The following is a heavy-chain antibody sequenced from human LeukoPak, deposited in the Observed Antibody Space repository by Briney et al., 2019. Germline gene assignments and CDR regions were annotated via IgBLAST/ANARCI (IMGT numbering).Heavy chain of an antibody. J-gene: IGHJ4*02. Sequence: PSETLSLTCAVYGGSFSGYYWSWIRQPPGKGLEWIGEINHSGGTNYNPSLKSRVTISVDTSKNQFSLKLSSVTAADTAVCYCARVGVGARPNFDYWGQGTLVTVSS. CDR1: GGSFSGYY. D-gene: IGHD1-26*01. CDR2: INHSGGT. V-gene: IGHV4-34*01. CDR3: ARVGVGARPNFDY.